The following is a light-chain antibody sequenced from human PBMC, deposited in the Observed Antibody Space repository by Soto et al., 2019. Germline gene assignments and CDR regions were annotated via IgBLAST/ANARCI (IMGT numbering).Light chain of an antibody. CDR1: SSKIGAGYD. V-gene: IGLV1-40*01. CDR2: GNS. CDR3: QSYDSSLGGFYV. Sequence: QSVLTQPPSVSGAPGQRVTISCTGGSSKIGAGYDVHWYQQLPGTAPKLLIYGNSNRPSGVPDRFSGSKSGTSASLAITGLQAEDEADYYCQSYDSSLGGFYVFGTGTKVTVL. J-gene: IGLJ1*01.